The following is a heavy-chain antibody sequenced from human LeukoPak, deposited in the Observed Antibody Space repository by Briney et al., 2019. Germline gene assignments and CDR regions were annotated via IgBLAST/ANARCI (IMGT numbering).Heavy chain of an antibody. CDR2: ISGSGAST. CDR1: GFSFSGYA. D-gene: IGHD2-2*02. CDR3: AKGSRGYTNYYFDY. J-gene: IGHJ4*02. Sequence: GGSLRLSCASSGFSFSGYAMIWVRQAPGKGLELVSTISGSGASTFYADSVRGRFITSKDIPSNIVYLQMNSLRAEDTAVYYCAKGSRGYTNYYFDYWGQGTLVTASS. V-gene: IGHV3-23*01.